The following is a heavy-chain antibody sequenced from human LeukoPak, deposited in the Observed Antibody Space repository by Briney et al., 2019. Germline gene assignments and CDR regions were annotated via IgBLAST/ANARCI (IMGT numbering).Heavy chain of an antibody. D-gene: IGHD4-17*01. J-gene: IGHJ4*02. CDR2: IKQDGSEK. CDR3: ARERTVTTD. Sequence: PGGSLRLSCAASVFTFSSYSMNWVRETPGKGLEWVANIKQDGSEKYYEDSVKGRFTLSRDNAKNSLYLQMNSLRAEDTAVYYCARERTVTTDWGQGTLVTVSS. V-gene: IGHV3-7*01. CDR1: VFTFSSYS.